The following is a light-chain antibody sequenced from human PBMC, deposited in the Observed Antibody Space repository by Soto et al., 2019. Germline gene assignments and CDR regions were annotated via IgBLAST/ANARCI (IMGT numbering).Light chain of an antibody. V-gene: IGKV1-39*01. CDR1: QRIGNF. Sequence: DIPMTQSPSSLSASVGDRVTITCRASQRIGNFLNWYQQKPGKAPNLLIYAASSLQSGVPSRFSGSASGTDFTLAISSLQPEDFATYYCQQSYTTPLTFGGGTKVEIK. CDR2: AAS. J-gene: IGKJ4*01. CDR3: QQSYTTPLT.